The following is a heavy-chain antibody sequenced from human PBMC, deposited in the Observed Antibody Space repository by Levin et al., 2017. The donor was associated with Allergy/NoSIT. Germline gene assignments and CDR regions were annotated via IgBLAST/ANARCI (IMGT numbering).Heavy chain of an antibody. CDR1: GFTFSSYS. J-gene: IGHJ4*02. D-gene: IGHD6-13*01. Sequence: PGGSLRLSCAASGFTFSSYSMNWVRQAPGKGLEWVSYISSSSSTIYYADSVKGRFTISRDNAKNSLYLQMNSLRAEDTAVYYCARDGAAAGQYYFDYWGQGTLVTVSS. CDR3: ARDGAAAGQYYFDY. CDR2: ISSSSSTI. V-gene: IGHV3-48*04.